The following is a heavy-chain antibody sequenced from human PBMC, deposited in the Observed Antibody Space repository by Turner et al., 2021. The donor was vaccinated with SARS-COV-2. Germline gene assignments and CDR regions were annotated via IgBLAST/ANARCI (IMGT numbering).Heavy chain of an antibody. CDR3: ARLLNPGSYYYYYYGMDD. CDR2: IYYSEST. Sequence: QPQLQDSCPGLVKPSETLSLTCTVSGGSISSSNYYWGWIRQPPGQGLEWIGSIYYSESTYYNPSLKSRVTISVDTSKNQFSLKLSSVTAADTAVYYCARLLNPGSYYYYYYGMDDWGQGTTVTVSS. D-gene: IGHD3-10*01. J-gene: IGHJ6*02. CDR1: GGSISSSNYY. V-gene: IGHV4-39*01.